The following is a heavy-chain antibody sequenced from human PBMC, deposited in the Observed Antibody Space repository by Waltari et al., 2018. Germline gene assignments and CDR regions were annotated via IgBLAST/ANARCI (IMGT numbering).Heavy chain of an antibody. J-gene: IGHJ6*02. CDR3: TPPPYYYYYGMDV. Sequence: EVQLVESGGGLVNPGGSLRLSCAASGFSFSNAWMNWVRQAPGKGLEWVGRIKTRADGGTADYAAPVRSRFTIARDDSQNTLYLQMNSLKTEDTAVYYCTPPPYYYYYGMDVWGQGTTVTVSS. CDR1: GFSFSNAW. V-gene: IGHV3-15*07. CDR2: IKTRADGGTA.